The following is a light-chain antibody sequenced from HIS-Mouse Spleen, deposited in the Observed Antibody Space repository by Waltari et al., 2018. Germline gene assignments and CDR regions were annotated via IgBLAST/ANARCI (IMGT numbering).Light chain of an antibody. Sequence: SYELTQPPSESVSPGQTARITCSGDALPKKYAYWYQQKSGQAPVLVIYEDSKRPAGMPGRFSSSSSGTMATLTISGAQVEDEADYYCYSTDSSGNHRVFGGGTKLTVL. CDR1: ALPKKY. J-gene: IGLJ2*01. V-gene: IGLV3-10*01. CDR3: YSTDSSGNHRV. CDR2: EDS.